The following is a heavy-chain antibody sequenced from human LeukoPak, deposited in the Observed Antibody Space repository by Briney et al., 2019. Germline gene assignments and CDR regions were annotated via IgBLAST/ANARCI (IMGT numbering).Heavy chain of an antibody. CDR3: ARDRGYSGYDSGGFDY. J-gene: IGHJ4*02. D-gene: IGHD5-12*01. V-gene: IGHV3-30-3*01. Sequence: PGGSLRLSCAASGFTFSSYAMHWVRQAPGKGLEWVAVISYDGSNKYYADSVKGRFTISRDNSKNTLYLQMNSLRAEDTAVYYCARDRGYSGYDSGGFDYWGQGTLVTVSS. CDR2: ISYDGSNK. CDR1: GFTFSSYA.